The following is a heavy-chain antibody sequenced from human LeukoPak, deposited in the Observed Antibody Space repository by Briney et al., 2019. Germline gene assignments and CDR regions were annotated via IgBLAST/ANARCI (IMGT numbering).Heavy chain of an antibody. Sequence: GGSLRLSCAASGFTFSSYWMHWVRQAPGKGLVWVSRINSDGSSTSYADSVKGRFTISRDNAKNTLYLQMNSLRAEDTAAYYCARRRDSSGHFDYWGQGTLVTVSS. J-gene: IGHJ4*02. D-gene: IGHD3-22*01. V-gene: IGHV3-74*01. CDR1: GFTFSSYW. CDR3: ARRRDSSGHFDY. CDR2: INSDGSST.